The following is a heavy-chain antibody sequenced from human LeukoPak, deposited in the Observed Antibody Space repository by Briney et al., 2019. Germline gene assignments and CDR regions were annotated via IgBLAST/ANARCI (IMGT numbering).Heavy chain of an antibody. CDR3: ATSIAVAGNFDY. CDR1: GFTFSSYA. Sequence: GGSLRLSCAASGFTFSSYAMSWVRQAPGKGLEWVSAISGSGGTILHADSVKGRFTISRDNSKNTPYLQMSSLSVEDTALYHCATSIAVAGNFDYWGQGTLVTVSS. CDR2: ISGSGGTI. D-gene: IGHD6-19*01. J-gene: IGHJ4*02. V-gene: IGHV3-23*01.